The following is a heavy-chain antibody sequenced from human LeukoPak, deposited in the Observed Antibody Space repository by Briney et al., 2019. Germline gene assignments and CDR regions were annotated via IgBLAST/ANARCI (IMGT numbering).Heavy chain of an antibody. Sequence: PGGSLRLSCAASGFTFSSYWMHWVRQAPGKGLVWVSRINSDGSSTSYADSVKGRFTISRDNAKNTLYLQMNSLRAEDTAVYYCAREREAGYALDIWGQGTMVTVSS. D-gene: IGHD1-14*01. V-gene: IGHV3-74*01. CDR2: INSDGSST. CDR3: AREREAGYALDI. CDR1: GFTFSSYW. J-gene: IGHJ3*02.